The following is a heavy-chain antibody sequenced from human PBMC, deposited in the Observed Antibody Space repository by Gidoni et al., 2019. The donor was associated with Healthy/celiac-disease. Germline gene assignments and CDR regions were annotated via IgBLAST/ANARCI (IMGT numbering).Heavy chain of an antibody. J-gene: IGHJ6*02. V-gene: IGHV4-61*02. CDR1: GGSISSGSYY. Sequence: QVQLQESGPGLVKPSQTLSLTCTVSGGSISSGSYYWSWIRQPAGKGLEWIGRIYTSGSTNSNPSHKSRVTISVETSKNQFSLKLSSVTAADTAGYYCAWSSPGYGMDVWGQGTTVTVSS. CDR3: AWSSPGYGMDV. D-gene: IGHD1-26*01. CDR2: IYTSGST.